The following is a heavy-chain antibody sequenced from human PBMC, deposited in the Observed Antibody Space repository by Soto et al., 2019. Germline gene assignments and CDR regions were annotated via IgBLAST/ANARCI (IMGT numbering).Heavy chain of an antibody. CDR3: ATGRENVFDI. CDR2: INPKSGGT. CDR1: GYTFTGYY. Sequence: GASVKVSCKASGYTFTGYYMHWVRQAPGQGLEWMGWINPKSGGTNYAQKFQDWVTMTRDTSISTAYMELSRRKSDDTAVYYCATGRENVFDIGGKGTMVTVSS. V-gene: IGHV1-2*04. J-gene: IGHJ3*02.